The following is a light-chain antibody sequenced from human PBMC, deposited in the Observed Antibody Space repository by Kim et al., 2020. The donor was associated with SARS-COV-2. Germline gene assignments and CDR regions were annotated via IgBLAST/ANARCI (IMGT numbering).Light chain of an antibody. CDR2: EVT. CDR3: CSYAGSNTYLL. V-gene: IGLV2-23*02. Sequence: QSALTQPASVSGSPGRSITISCTGTSTTIGTFNLVSWYQIHPGKAPKLMIYEVTKRPSGVSDRFSGSKSGNTASLTISGLQAEDEADYYCCSYAGSNTYLLFGEGTQRTVL. CDR1: STTIGTFNL. J-gene: IGLJ7*01.